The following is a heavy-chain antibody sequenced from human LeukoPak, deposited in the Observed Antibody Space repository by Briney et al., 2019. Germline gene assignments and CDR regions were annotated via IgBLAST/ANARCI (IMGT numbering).Heavy chain of an antibody. CDR2: IIPIFGPA. CDR3: ATSLPYGYYDSGGSNWFDP. D-gene: IGHD3-22*01. CDR1: GYSFTSNV. J-gene: IGHJ5*02. Sequence: SVKVSCKASGYSFTSNVISWVRQAPGQGLEWMGGIIPIFGPADYAQKFQGRVTITADESTSTAYLELSSLRSEDTAVYYCATSLPYGYYDSGGSNWFDPWGQGTLVTVSS. V-gene: IGHV1-69*13.